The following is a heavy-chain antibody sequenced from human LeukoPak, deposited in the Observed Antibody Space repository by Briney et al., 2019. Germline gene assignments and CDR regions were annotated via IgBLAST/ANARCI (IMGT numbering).Heavy chain of an antibody. CDR1: GYTFTSYY. CDR3: AKAVNFLHDAFDI. V-gene: IGHV1-46*01. D-gene: IGHD4-11*01. J-gene: IGHJ3*02. Sequence: ASVKVSCKASGYTFTSYYMHWVRQAPGQGLEWMGIINPSGGSTSYAQKFQGRVTMTRDTSTSTVYMEPSSLRSEDTAVYYCAKAVNFLHDAFDIWGQGTMVTVSS. CDR2: INPSGGST.